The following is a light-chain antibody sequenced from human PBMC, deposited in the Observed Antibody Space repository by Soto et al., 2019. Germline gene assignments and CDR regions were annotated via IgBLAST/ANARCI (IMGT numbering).Light chain of an antibody. J-gene: IGLJ1*01. CDR1: SSDIGRHKY. CDR3: SSFASGSTLYV. V-gene: IGLV2-14*01. Sequence: QSVLTQPASVSGSPGQSITISCTGSSSDIGRHKYVSWYQHHPGKAPKLIIYEVSNRPSGVSNRFSGSKSGNTASLTISGLQADDEADYHCSSFASGSTLYVFGTGTKVTVL. CDR2: EVS.